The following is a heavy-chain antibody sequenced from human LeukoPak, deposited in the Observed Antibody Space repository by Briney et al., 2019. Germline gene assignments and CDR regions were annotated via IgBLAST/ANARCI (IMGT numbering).Heavy chain of an antibody. V-gene: IGHV4-4*07. D-gene: IGHD6-19*01. Sequence: PSETLSLTCTVPGGSISSYYGSWIRQPAGKGLEWIGRIYTSGSTNYNPSLKSRVTISVDKSKNQFSLKLSSVTAADTAVYYCARDGAVAGTVDYWGQGTLVTVSS. J-gene: IGHJ4*02. CDR1: GGSISSYY. CDR2: IYTSGST. CDR3: ARDGAVAGTVDY.